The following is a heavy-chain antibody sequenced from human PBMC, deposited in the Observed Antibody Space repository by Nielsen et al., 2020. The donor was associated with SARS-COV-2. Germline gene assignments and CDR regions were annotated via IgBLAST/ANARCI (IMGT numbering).Heavy chain of an antibody. D-gene: IGHD2-15*01. CDR3: ARDPVVVAATRGAFDI. Sequence: SETLSLTCTVSGDSISSGGYYWSWIRQHPGKGLEWIGRIYTSGSTNYNPSLKSRVTMSVDTSKNQFSLKLSSVTAADTAVYYCARDPVVVAATRGAFDIWGQGTMVTVSS. CDR2: IYTSGST. J-gene: IGHJ3*02. V-gene: IGHV4-61*02. CDR1: GDSISSGGYY.